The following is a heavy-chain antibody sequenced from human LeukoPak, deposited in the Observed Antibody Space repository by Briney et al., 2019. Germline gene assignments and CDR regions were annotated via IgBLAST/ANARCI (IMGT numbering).Heavy chain of an antibody. CDR3: ARGSQQLFDAFDI. Sequence: PGGSLRLSCAASGLTFSSYGMHWVRQAPGKGLERVAFIRYDGSNKYYGDSVKGRFTSSRDKSKNTLYLQMNSLRAEDTAVYYCARGSQQLFDAFDIWGQGTMVTVSS. V-gene: IGHV3-30*02. CDR1: GLTFSSYG. J-gene: IGHJ3*02. D-gene: IGHD6-13*01. CDR2: IRYDGSNK.